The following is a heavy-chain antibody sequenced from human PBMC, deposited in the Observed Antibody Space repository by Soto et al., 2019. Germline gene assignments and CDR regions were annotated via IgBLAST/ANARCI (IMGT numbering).Heavy chain of an antibody. CDR2: ISAYNGNT. CDR1: GYTFTSYG. J-gene: IGHJ3*02. D-gene: IGHD3-22*01. V-gene: IGHV1-18*01. Sequence: ASVKVSCKASGYTFTSYGISWVRQAPGQGLEWMGWISAYNGNTNYAQKLQGRVTMTTDTSTSTAYMELRSLRSDDTAVYYCASRSDYYDSSGYPTRSGDALDIWGQGTMVTV. CDR3: ASRSDYYDSSGYPTRSGDALDI.